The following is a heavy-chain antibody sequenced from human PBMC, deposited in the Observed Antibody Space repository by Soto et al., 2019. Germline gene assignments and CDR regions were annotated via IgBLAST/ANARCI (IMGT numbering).Heavy chain of an antibody. CDR3: ARGYSHYAH. D-gene: IGHD4-4*01. V-gene: IGHV4-61*01. J-gene: IGHJ4*02. CDR1: GGSVSRDSNF. Sequence: LSLTCTVSGGSVSRDSNFWSWIRQPPGTGLEWIGYIYYSGPTRYNPSLESRVTISIDSSKNQVSLNLTSVTAADTAVYYCARGYSHYAHWGRGTLVTVSS. CDR2: IYYSGPT.